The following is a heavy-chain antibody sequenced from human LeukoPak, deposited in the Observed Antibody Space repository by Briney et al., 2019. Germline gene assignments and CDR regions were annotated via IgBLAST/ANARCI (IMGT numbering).Heavy chain of an antibody. CDR1: GGSISSYY. V-gene: IGHV4-59*08. CDR2: IYYSGST. D-gene: IGHD3-22*01. J-gene: IGHJ6*02. CDR3: ARSGSGYYSDYYYGKDV. Sequence: KASETLSLTCTVSGGSISSYYWSWIRQPPGKGLEWIGYIYYSGSTNYNPSLKSRVTISVDTSKNQFSLKLSSVTAADTAVYYCARSGSGYYSDYYYGKDVWGQGTTVTVSS.